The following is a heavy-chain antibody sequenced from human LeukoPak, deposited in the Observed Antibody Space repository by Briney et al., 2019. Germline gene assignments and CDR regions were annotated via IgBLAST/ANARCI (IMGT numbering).Heavy chain of an antibody. CDR1: GGSFSGDY. D-gene: IGHD3-10*01. J-gene: IGHJ6*02. V-gene: IGHV4-34*01. CDR2: INHSGST. CDR3: AREPSITMVRGVIITPDGMDV. Sequence: KPSETLSLTCAVYGGSFSGDYWSWIRQPPGKGLEWIGEINHSGSTNYNPSLKSRVTISVDTSKNQFSLKLSSVTAADTAVYYCAREPSITMVRGVIITPDGMDVWGQGTTVTVSS.